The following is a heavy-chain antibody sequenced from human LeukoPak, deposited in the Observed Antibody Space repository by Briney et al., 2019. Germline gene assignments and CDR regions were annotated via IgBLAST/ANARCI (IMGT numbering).Heavy chain of an antibody. CDR1: GGSISSSSYH. V-gene: IGHV4-39*07. Sequence: KSSETLSLTCTVSGGSISSSSYHWSWIRQPPGKGLEWIGEINHSGSTNYNPSLKSRVTISVDTSKNQFSLKLSSVTAADTAVYYCARDPALGIGALAFDIWGQGTMVTVSS. CDR3: ARDPALGIGALAFDI. D-gene: IGHD7-27*01. CDR2: INHSGST. J-gene: IGHJ3*02.